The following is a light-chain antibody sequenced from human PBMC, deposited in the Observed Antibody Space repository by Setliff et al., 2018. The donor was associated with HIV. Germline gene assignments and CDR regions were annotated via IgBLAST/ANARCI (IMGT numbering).Light chain of an antibody. CDR3: SSYTSSSTLYV. V-gene: IGLV2-14*01. J-gene: IGLJ3*02. Sequence: LTQPASVSGSPGQSITTACTGTSSDVGGYNYVSWYQQHPGKAPKLMIYEVSNRPSGVSNRFSGSKSGNTASLTISGLQAEDEADYYCSSYTSSSTLYVFGGGTKVTVL. CDR2: EVS. CDR1: SSDVGGYNY.